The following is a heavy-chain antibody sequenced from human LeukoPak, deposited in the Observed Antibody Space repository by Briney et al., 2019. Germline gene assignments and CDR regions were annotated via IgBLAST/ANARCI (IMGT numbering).Heavy chain of an antibody. CDR1: GFTVSSNY. D-gene: IGHD3-3*01. Sequence: GESLRLSCAASGFTVSSNYMSWVRQAPGKGLEWVSVIYSGGITYYAHSVKGRFTISRDNSKNTLYLQMNSLRAEDTAVYYCARTTQTYYDFWSGYYRRASDYYGMDVWGQGTTVTVSS. J-gene: IGHJ6*02. CDR2: IYSGGIT. V-gene: IGHV3-53*01. CDR3: ARTTQTYYDFWSGYYRRASDYYGMDV.